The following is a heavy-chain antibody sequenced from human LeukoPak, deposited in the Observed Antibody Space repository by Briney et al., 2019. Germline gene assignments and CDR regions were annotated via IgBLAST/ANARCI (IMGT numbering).Heavy chain of an antibody. CDR3: ARGVVPAAIGDWFDP. CDR2: INHSGST. Sequence: SETLSLTCTVSGGSISNNLYYWGWIRQPPGKGLEWIGEINHSGSTNYNPSLKSRVTISVDTSKNQFSLKLSSVTAADTAVYYCARGVVPAAIGDWFDPWGQGTLVTVSS. J-gene: IGHJ5*02. CDR1: GGSISNNLYY. D-gene: IGHD2-2*01. V-gene: IGHV4-39*07.